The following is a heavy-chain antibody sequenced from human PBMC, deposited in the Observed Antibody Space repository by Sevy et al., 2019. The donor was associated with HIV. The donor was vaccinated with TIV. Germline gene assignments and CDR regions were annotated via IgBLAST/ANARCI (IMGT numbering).Heavy chain of an antibody. V-gene: IGHV3-49*04. Sequence: GGSLRLSCTTSGFTLGDYAMSWVRQAPGKGLEWVGFMRSKAFAGTTEYAASVKGRFTISTDDSKASAHLQMNSLRTEDTGVYYCIRSRLLGYTAMVPDYWGQGTLLTVSS. D-gene: IGHD5-18*01. CDR1: GFTLGDYA. J-gene: IGHJ4*02. CDR2: MRSKAFAGTT. CDR3: IRSRLLGYTAMVPDY.